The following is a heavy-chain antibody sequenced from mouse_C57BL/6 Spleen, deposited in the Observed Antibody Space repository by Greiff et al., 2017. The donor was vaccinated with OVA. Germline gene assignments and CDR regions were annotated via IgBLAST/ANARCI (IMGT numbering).Heavy chain of an antibody. V-gene: IGHV1-26*01. J-gene: IGHJ1*03. Sequence: EVQLQQSGPELVKPGASVKISCKASGYTFTDYYMNWVKQSHGKSLVWIGDINPNNGGTSYNQKFKGKATLTVDKSSSTAYMELRSLTSEDSAVYYCARGDTEGYFDVWGTGTTVTVAS. D-gene: IGHD5-1-1*01. CDR3: ARGDTEGYFDV. CDR2: INPNNGGT. CDR1: GYTFTDYY.